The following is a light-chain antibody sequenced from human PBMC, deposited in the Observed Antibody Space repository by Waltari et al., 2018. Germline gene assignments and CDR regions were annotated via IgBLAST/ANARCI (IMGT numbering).Light chain of an antibody. CDR1: ESISNW. Sequence: DIQMTQSPSTLSASVGDRVTITCRASESISNWLAWYQQKPGKAPKILFHKASSLESGVPSRFSGSGSATEFTLTISNLQPDDFATYYCQQYDSFWTFGQGTKVEIK. CDR3: QQYDSFWT. J-gene: IGKJ1*01. V-gene: IGKV1-5*03. CDR2: KAS.